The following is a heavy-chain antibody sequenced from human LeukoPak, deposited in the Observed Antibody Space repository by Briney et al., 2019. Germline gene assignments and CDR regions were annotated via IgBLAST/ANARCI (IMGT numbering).Heavy chain of an antibody. CDR3: AAAGFDY. CDR2: IGIDSGNT. Sequence: GGSLRLSCTASGFPFIEYSMNWVRQAPGKGLEWISYIGIDSGNTKYADSVRGRFTISADKAKNSLYLQMNSLRAEDTAVYYCAAAGFDYWGQGTLVTVSS. J-gene: IGHJ4*02. V-gene: IGHV3-48*01. CDR1: GFPFIEYS.